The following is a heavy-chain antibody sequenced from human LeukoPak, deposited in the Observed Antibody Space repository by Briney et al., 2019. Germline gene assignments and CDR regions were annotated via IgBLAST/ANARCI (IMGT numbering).Heavy chain of an antibody. J-gene: IGHJ4*02. V-gene: IGHV4-4*02. Sequence: KSSETLSLTCAVSGDSISSTNWWSWVRQPPGRGLEWIGEIYHTESTNYNPSLKSRVTISVDTSKNQFSLKLSSVTAADTAVYYCARISLTGYAPISGYFDYWGQGTLVTVSS. CDR2: IYHTEST. CDR1: GDSISSTNW. CDR3: ARISLTGYAPISGYFDY. D-gene: IGHD3-9*01.